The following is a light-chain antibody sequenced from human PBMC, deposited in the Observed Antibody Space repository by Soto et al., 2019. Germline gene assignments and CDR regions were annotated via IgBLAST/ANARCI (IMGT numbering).Light chain of an antibody. CDR3: QQYNSYSYT. Sequence: DIQITQSPSTLSASVGDSVTLTCRASQTISTWLAWYQQKPGKAPKLLIYGASSLQTGVPSRFSGSGSGTEFTLTISSLQPDDCATYYCQQYNSYSYTFGQGTKLEI. J-gene: IGKJ2*01. V-gene: IGKV1-5*01. CDR2: GAS. CDR1: QTISTW.